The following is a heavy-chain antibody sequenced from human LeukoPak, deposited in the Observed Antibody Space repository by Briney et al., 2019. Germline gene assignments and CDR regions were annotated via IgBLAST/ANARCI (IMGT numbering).Heavy chain of an antibody. D-gene: IGHD3-22*01. J-gene: IGHJ6*03. V-gene: IGHV4-61*02. CDR1: GASIGSGSYY. CDR3: VGELLPPGKYYYHMGV. Sequence: SETLSLTCTVSGASIGSGSYYWSWIRQPAGKGLEWIGRIYTTGSTDYNPSLKSRFSMSIDTSNNQLSLRLSSVTAADTAVYYCVGELLPPGKYYYHMGVWGKGTTLTVSS. CDR2: IYTTGST.